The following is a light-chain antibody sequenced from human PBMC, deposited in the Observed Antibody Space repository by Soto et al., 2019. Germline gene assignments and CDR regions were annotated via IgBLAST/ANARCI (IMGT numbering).Light chain of an antibody. CDR2: DSS. CDR1: QTISNW. J-gene: IGKJ1*01. V-gene: IGKV1-5*01. Sequence: DSQMTQSPSTLSASVGDRVAITCRASQTISNWLAWYQQKPGKAPKLLIYDSSNLESGVPSRFSGSGSGTEFTLTISSLQSEDFAVYYCQQYNNWPWTFGQGTKVDIK. CDR3: QQYNNWPWT.